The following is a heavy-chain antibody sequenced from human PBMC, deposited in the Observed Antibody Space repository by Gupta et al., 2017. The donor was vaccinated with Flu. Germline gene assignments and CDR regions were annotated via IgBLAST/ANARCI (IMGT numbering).Heavy chain of an antibody. J-gene: IGHJ5*02. CDR3: ATVLHSSSWYFNWFDP. CDR1: GSTLTELS. Sequence: QVQLVQSGAEVKKPVASVKVSCKVSGSTLTELSMHWVRQAPGKGLEWMGGFDPEDGETIYAQKFQGRVTMTEETSTDTAYMELSSLRSEDTAVYYCATVLHSSSWYFNWFDPWGQGTLVTVSS. CDR2: FDPEDGET. V-gene: IGHV1-24*01. D-gene: IGHD6-13*01.